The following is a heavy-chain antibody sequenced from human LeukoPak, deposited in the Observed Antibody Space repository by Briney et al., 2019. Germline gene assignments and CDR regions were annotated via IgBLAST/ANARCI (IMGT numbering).Heavy chain of an antibody. V-gene: IGHV4-38-2*02. CDR1: GYSISNDYY. D-gene: IGHD3-3*01. CDR3: ARDPDFWSGYYNFDY. J-gene: IGHJ4*02. CDR2: IYHSGST. Sequence: SETLSLTCTVSGYSISNDYYWGWIRQPPGKGLEWIGSIYHSGSTYYNPSLKSRVTISVDTSKNQFSLKLNSVTAADTAVYYCARDPDFWSGYYNFDYWGQGTLVTVSS.